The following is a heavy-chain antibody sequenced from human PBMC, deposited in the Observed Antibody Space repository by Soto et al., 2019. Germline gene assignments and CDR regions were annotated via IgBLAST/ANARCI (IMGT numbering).Heavy chain of an antibody. D-gene: IGHD5-18*01. V-gene: IGHV4-31*03. J-gene: IGHJ4*02. CDR2: IYYSGST. CDR3: ARSGYSYGPNPLLY. Sequence: QVQLQESGPGRVKPSQTLSLTCTVSGGSISSGGYYWSWIRQHPGKGLEWIGYIYYSGSTYYNPSRKSRVTISVDTSKNQFSLKLSSVTAADTAVYYCARSGYSYGPNPLLYWGQGTLVTVSS. CDR1: GGSISSGGYY.